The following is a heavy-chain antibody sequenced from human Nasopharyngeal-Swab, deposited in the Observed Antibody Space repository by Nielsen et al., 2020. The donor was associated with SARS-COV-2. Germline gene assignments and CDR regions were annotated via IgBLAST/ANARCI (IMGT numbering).Heavy chain of an antibody. CDR3: ARRYSSSWRY. Sequence: GGSLRLSCKGSGCSFTSYWISWVRQMPGKGLEWMGMIDPSDSYTNYSPSFQGHVTISADKSISTAYLQWSSLKASDTAMYYCARRYSSSWRYWGQGTLVTVSS. V-gene: IGHV5-10-1*01. J-gene: IGHJ4*02. CDR1: GCSFTSYW. CDR2: IDPSDSYT. D-gene: IGHD6-13*01.